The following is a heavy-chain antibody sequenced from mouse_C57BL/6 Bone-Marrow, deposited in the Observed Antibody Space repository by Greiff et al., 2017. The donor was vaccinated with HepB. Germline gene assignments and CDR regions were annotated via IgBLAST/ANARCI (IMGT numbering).Heavy chain of an antibody. V-gene: IGHV5-9-1*02. J-gene: IGHJ3*01. Sequence: DVMLVESGEGLVKPGGSLKLSCAASGFTFSSYAMSWVRQTPEKRLEWVAYISSGGDYIYYADTVKGRFTISRDNARNTLYLQMSSLKSEDTAMYYCTRPRLRSWFAYWGQGTLVTVSA. CDR3: TRPRLRSWFAY. D-gene: IGHD1-1*01. CDR1: GFTFSSYA. CDR2: ISSGGDYI.